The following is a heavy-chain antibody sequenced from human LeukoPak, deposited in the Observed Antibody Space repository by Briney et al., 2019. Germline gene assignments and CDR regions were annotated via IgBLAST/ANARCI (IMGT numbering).Heavy chain of an antibody. J-gene: IGHJ4*02. CDR3: ARDRLVMATNNFDY. CDR2: ISSSSSTI. Sequence: GSLRLSCAASGFIFSTYSMNWVRQAPGKGLEWVSHISSSSSTIYYADSVKGRFTISRDNAKNSLYLQMNSLRAEDTAVYYCARDRLVMATNNFDYWGQGTQVTVSS. CDR1: GFIFSTYS. V-gene: IGHV3-48*04. D-gene: IGHD5-12*01.